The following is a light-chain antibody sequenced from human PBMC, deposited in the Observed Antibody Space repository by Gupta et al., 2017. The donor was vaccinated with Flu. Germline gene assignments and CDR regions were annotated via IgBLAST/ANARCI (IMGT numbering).Light chain of an antibody. Sequence: WYHQKAGKVPKLLIYDVLRLQSGVPSRFRGSGSVTDFTPSITALQPEDFAISFCQQSYISLRTFGQGTKVEIK. J-gene: IGKJ1*01. CDR3: QQSYISLRT. CDR2: DVL. V-gene: IGKV1-39*01.